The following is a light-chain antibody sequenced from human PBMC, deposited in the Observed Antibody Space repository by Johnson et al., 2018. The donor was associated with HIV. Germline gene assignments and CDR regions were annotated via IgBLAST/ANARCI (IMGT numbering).Light chain of an antibody. CDR3: GTWDSSLSNFV. CDR1: SSIIRNNY. CDR2: ENT. J-gene: IGLJ1*01. Sequence: QPVLTQPPSVSAAPGQKVTISCSGSSSIIRNNYVSWYQQLPGAAPKLLIYENTKRPSGIPGRFSGSKSGTSATLGITGLQPGDEADYYCGTWDSSLSNFVVGSGTKVSVL. V-gene: IGLV1-51*02.